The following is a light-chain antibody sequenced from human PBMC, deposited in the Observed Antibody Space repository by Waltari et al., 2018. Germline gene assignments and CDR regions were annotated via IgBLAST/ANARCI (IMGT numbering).Light chain of an antibody. Sequence: EVVLTQSPGTLSLSPGERATFSCRTSQSVGRTLAWYQQKPGQAPRLLIYAASTRATGIPDRFSGSGSGTDFSLTITRLEPEDFAVYYCQHYVRLPVTFGQGTKVEIK. CDR1: QSVGRT. CDR3: QHYVRLPVT. J-gene: IGKJ1*01. V-gene: IGKV3-20*01. CDR2: AAS.